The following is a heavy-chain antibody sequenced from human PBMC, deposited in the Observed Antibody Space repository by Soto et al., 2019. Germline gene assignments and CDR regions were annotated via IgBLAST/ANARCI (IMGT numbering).Heavy chain of an antibody. D-gene: IGHD1-1*01. V-gene: IGHV3-48*01. CDR1: GFTLSRYS. J-gene: IGHJ6*03. CDR2: ISSRNTV. Sequence: EVQLVESGGGLVQPGGSLRLSCAASGFTLSRYSVNWGRHAPGKGLEWISYISSRNTVYSADSVKGRFTISRDNGKNSVYLQTTSLRAEDTAVYYCARDNFPNKNVDYFYFYMDVGGEETKVTVSS. CDR3: ARDNFPNKNVDYFYFYMDV.